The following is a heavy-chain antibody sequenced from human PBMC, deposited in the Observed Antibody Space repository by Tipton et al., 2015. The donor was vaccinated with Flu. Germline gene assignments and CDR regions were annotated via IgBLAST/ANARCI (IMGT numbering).Heavy chain of an antibody. CDR3: ARSYSSWNWYFDL. CDR2: IYYSGST. J-gene: IGHJ2*01. D-gene: IGHD6-6*01. V-gene: IGHV4-59*01. Sequence: LRLSCTVSGGSISSYYWSWIRQPPGKGLEWIGYIYYSGSTNYNPSLKSRVTISVDTSKNQFSLKLSSVTAADTAVYYCARSYSSWNWYFDLWGRGPLVTVSS. CDR1: GGSISSYY.